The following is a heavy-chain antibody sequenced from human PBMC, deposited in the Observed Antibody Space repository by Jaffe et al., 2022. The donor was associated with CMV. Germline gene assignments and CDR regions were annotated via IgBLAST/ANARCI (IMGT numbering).Heavy chain of an antibody. J-gene: IGHJ6*03. D-gene: IGHD4-17*01. V-gene: IGHV3-23*04. CDR3: AKEEKGTGDYVYTYFYYYYMDF. Sequence: DVHLVESGGDLVQPGGSLRLSCAASGFTSPNYAVSWVRQAPGQGLEWVSSFSGGDATTSYAESVKGRFTISRDSSRNILYLQMNSLRAEDTAIYYCAKEEKGTGDYVYTYFYYYYMDFWGKGTTVTVSS. CDR2: FSGGDATT. CDR1: GFTSPNYA.